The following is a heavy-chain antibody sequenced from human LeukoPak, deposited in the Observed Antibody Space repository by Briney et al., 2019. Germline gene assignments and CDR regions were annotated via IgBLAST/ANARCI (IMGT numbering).Heavy chain of an antibody. CDR2: ISYDGSNK. V-gene: IGHV3-30*18. CDR1: GFTFSSYG. J-gene: IGHJ5*01. Sequence: GGSLRLSCAASGFTFSSYGMHWVRQAPGKGLEWVAVISYDGSNKYYADSVKGRFTISRDNSKNTLYLQMNSLRTEDTALYYCAKVSRSGWYQGWFDSWGQGTLVTVSS. D-gene: IGHD6-19*01. CDR3: AKVSRSGWYQGWFDS.